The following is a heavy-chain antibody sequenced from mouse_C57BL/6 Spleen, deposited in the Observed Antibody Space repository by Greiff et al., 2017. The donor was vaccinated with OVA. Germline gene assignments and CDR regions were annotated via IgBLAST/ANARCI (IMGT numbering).Heavy chain of an antibody. J-gene: IGHJ4*01. CDR2: IYPGSGST. CDR3: ARSGYYGSSYYAMDY. Sequence: QVQLQQPGAELVKPGASVKVSCKASGYTFTSYWITWVKQRPGQGLEWIGDIYPGSGSTNYNEKFKSKATLTVDKSSSTAYMQLSSLTSEDSAVYYCARSGYYGSSYYAMDYWGQGTSVTVSS. V-gene: IGHV1-55*01. CDR1: GYTFTSYW. D-gene: IGHD1-1*01.